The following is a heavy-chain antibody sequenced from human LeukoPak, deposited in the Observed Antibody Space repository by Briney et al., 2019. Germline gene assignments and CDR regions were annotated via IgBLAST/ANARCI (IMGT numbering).Heavy chain of an antibody. Sequence: GGSLRLSCAASGFTFSSYSMHWVRQAPGKWLEWVSYISSSGSPIYYTDSVRGRFTISRDDAKDSLYLQMNSLRAEDTAVYYCARDVGYTNYVYYYYYMDVWGKGTTVTVSS. J-gene: IGHJ6*03. CDR1: GFTFSSYS. CDR3: ARDVGYTNYVYYYYYMDV. V-gene: IGHV3-48*01. D-gene: IGHD4-11*01. CDR2: ISSSGSPI.